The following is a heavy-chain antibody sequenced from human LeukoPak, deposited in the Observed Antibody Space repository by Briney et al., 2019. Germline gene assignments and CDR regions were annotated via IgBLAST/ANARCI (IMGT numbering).Heavy chain of an antibody. CDR3: ARERRITMVRGVIRAFDY. CDR2: INPNSGGT. J-gene: IGHJ4*02. D-gene: IGHD3-10*01. Sequence: GASVKVSCKASGYTFTGYYMHWVRQAPGQGLEWMGWINPNSGGTNYAQKFQGRVTMTRDTSISTAYMELSRLRSDDTAVYYCARERRITMVRGVIRAFDYWGQGTLVTVSS. V-gene: IGHV1-2*02. CDR1: GYTFTGYY.